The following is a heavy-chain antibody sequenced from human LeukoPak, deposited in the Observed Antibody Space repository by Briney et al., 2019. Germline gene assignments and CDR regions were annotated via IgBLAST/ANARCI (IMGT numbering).Heavy chain of an antibody. CDR3: AKDWFGELFVDY. D-gene: IGHD3-10*01. CDR1: GFTFSSYA. CDR2: ISGSGGGT. Sequence: GGSLRLSCAASGFTFSSYAMSWVRQAPGKGREWVSAISGSGGGTYYADSVKGRFTISRDNSKNTLYLQMNSLRAEDTAVYYCAKDWFGELFVDYWGQGTLVTVSS. J-gene: IGHJ4*02. V-gene: IGHV3-23*01.